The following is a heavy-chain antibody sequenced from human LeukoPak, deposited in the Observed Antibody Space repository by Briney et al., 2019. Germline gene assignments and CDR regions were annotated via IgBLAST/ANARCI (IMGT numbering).Heavy chain of an antibody. CDR1: GFTFSSYA. J-gene: IGHJ4*02. D-gene: IGHD5-18*01. V-gene: IGHV3-30*04. CDR3: ARERYSYGPSGFDY. CDR2: ISYDGSNK. Sequence: PGRSLRLSGAASGFTFSSYAMHWVRQAPGKGLEWVAVISYDGSNKYYADSVKGRFTISRDNSKNTLYLQMNSLRAEDTAVYYCARERYSYGPSGFDYWGQGTLVTVSS.